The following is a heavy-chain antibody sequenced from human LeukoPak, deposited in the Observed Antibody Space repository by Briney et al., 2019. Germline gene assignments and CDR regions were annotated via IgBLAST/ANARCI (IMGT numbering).Heavy chain of an antibody. CDR1: GGCFSGYY. Sequence: SETLSLTCAVYGGCFSGYYWSWIRQPPGKGLEWIGEINHSGSTNYNPSLKSRVTISVDTSKNQFSLKLSSVTAADTSVYYCARAKITIFGVVIITPYFDYWGQGTLVTVSS. CDR2: INHSGST. V-gene: IGHV4-34*01. D-gene: IGHD3-3*01. J-gene: IGHJ4*02. CDR3: ARAKITIFGVVIITPYFDY.